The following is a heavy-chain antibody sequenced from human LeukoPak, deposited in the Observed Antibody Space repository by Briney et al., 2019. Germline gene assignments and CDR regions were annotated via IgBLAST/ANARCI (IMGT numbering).Heavy chain of an antibody. CDR2: IYYSGST. V-gene: IGHV4-59*01. J-gene: IGHJ5*02. Sequence: KPSETLSLTCTVSGGSISSYYRSWIRQPPGKGLEWIGYIYYSGSTNYNPSLKSRVTISVDTSKNQFSLKLSSVTAADTAVYYCARDVGNFNWFDPWGQGTLVTVPS. CDR3: ARDVGNFNWFDP. CDR1: GGSISSYY. D-gene: IGHD4-23*01.